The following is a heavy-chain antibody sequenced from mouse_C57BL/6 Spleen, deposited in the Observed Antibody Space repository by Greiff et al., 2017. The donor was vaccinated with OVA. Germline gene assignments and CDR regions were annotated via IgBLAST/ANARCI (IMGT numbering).Heavy chain of an antibody. CDR1: GYTFTTYP. D-gene: IGHD3-2*02. CDR2: FHPYNDDT. Sequence: QVQLKESGAELVKPGASVKMSCKASGYTFTTYPIEWMKQNHGKSLEWIGNFHPYNDDTKYNEKFKGNATLTVEKSSSTVFLELSRLTSDDSAVYYCARQGSSGPFDYWGQGTTLTVSS. CDR3: ARQGSSGPFDY. J-gene: IGHJ2*01. V-gene: IGHV1-47*01.